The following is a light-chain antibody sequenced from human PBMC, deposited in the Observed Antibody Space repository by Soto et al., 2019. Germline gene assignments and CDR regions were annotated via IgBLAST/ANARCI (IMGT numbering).Light chain of an antibody. CDR3: QQRSNWIT. V-gene: IGKV3-11*01. J-gene: IGKJ5*01. Sequence: ELVFTHSPATLSLSPGERATLSCRASQSVSRYLAWYQQKPGQAPRLLIYDASNRATGIPARFSGSGSGTDFTLTISSLEPEDFAVYYCQQRSNWITFGQGTRLEIK. CDR1: QSVSRY. CDR2: DAS.